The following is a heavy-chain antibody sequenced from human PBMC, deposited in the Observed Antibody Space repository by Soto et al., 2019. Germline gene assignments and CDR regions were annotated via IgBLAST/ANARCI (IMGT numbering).Heavy chain of an antibody. CDR2: ISTNGGST. CDR1: GFTFRNYA. Sequence: GGSLRLSCEASGFTFRNYAMHWVRQAPGKGLEYVSSISTNGGSTHYADSVKGRFTISRDNSKNTQYLQMSSLRADDTAVYYCVKGEYYYDSSGYYPFDYWGQGTLVTVSS. V-gene: IGHV3-64D*06. D-gene: IGHD3-22*01. CDR3: VKGEYYYDSSGYYPFDY. J-gene: IGHJ4*02.